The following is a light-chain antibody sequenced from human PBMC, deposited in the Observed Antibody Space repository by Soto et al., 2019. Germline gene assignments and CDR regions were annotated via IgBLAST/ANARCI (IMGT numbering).Light chain of an antibody. CDR1: RSNIGSNY. CDR2: RNN. CDR3: TSWDDSLYHVV. Sequence: QSVLTQPPSASGTPGQRVTFSCSGGRSNIGSNYVFWYQQFPGTAPKLLIYRNNQRPSGFPDRFSGSKSGTSASLAISGLRSEDEADYYCTSWDDSLYHVVFGGGTKLTVL. V-gene: IGLV1-47*01. J-gene: IGLJ2*01.